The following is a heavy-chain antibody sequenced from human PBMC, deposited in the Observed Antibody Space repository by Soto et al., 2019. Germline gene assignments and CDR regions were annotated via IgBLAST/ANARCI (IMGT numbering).Heavy chain of an antibody. Sequence: QVHLVESGGGVVQPGKSLTLSCVVSGFNFTRNGMQWVRQAPGKGLEWVAAITSGGGSQYYADSVKGRFTISRDNSRNTLFLQVNSLGPEDTAVYYCAKGKAGATVDCWGQGTLVTVSS. V-gene: IGHV3-30*18. CDR2: ITSGGGSQ. CDR3: AKGKAGATVDC. D-gene: IGHD1-26*01. CDR1: GFNFTRNG. J-gene: IGHJ4*02.